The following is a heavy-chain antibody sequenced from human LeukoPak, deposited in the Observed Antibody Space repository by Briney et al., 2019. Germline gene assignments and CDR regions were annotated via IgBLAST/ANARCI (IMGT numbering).Heavy chain of an antibody. CDR1: GFTFSSYG. CDR3: AREVAPLYFHYGMDV. CDR2: TWYDGRNN. V-gene: IGHV3-33*01. D-gene: IGHD2-21*01. J-gene: IGHJ6*01. Sequence: PGGSLRLSCAASGFTFSSYGMHWVRQAPGKGLERLAVTWYDGRNNYYAASVKGRFTISRDDSKTTVYLLMNSLRAEDTAVYYCAREVAPLYFHYGMDVWGEGTTVTVSS.